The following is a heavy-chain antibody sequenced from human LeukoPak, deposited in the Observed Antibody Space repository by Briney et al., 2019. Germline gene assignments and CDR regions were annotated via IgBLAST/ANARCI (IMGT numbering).Heavy chain of an antibody. CDR2: INPSGGST. J-gene: IGHJ5*02. CDR1: GYTFTGYY. V-gene: IGHV1-46*01. CDR3: ARGMNEFGVRGVIITLSLSGNWFDP. Sequence: ASVKVSCKASGYTFTGYYMHWVRQAPGQGLEWMGIINPSGGSTSYAQKFQGRVTMTRDTSTSTVYMELSSLRSEDTAVYYCARGMNEFGVRGVIITLSLSGNWFDPWGQGTLVTVSS. D-gene: IGHD3-10*01.